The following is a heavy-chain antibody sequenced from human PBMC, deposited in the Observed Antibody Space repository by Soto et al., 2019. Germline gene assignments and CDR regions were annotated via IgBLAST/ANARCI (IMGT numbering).Heavy chain of an antibody. CDR3: ARVWPGIAARLSFDP. J-gene: IGHJ5*02. CDR1: GGSISSSNW. CDR2: IYHSGST. D-gene: IGHD6-6*01. V-gene: IGHV4-4*02. Sequence: SETLSLTCADSGGSISSSNWWSWVRQPQGKGLEWIGEIYHSGSTNYNPSLKSRVTISVDKSKNQFSLKLSSVTAADTAVYYCARVWPGIAARLSFDPWGQGTLVTVSS.